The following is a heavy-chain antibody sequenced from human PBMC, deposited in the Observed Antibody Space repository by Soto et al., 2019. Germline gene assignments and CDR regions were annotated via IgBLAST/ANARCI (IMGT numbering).Heavy chain of an antibody. CDR3: ARGPRYPLRLGDYFYGLDV. J-gene: IGHJ6*02. CDR2: ISAYNGNT. CDR1: GYTFTSYG. V-gene: IGHV1-18*01. D-gene: IGHD3-16*01. Sequence: ASVKVSCKASGYTFTSYGISWVRQAPGQGLEWMGWISAYNGNTNYAQKLQGRVTMTTDTSTSTAYMELRSLRSDDTAVYYCARGPRYPLRLGDYFYGLDVWGEVTTVTVSS.